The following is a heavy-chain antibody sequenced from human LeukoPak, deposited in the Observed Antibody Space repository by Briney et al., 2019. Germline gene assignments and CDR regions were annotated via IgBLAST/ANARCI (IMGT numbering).Heavy chain of an antibody. V-gene: IGHV3-21*01. D-gene: IGHD2-8*01. CDR1: GFTFSSYS. J-gene: IGHJ4*02. CDR2: ISSSSSYI. Sequence: GGSLRLSCAASGFTFSSYSMNWVRQAPGKGLEWVSSISSSSSYIYYADSVKGRFTISRDNAKNSLYLQMNSLRAEDTAVYYCARLMILWPPIYFDYWGQGTQVTASS. CDR3: ARLMILWPPIYFDY.